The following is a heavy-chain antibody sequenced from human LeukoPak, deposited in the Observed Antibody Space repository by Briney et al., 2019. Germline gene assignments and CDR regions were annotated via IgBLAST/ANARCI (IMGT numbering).Heavy chain of an antibody. J-gene: IGHJ4*02. CDR2: ITDSGGST. Sequence: GGSLRLSCAASEFSVGSNYMTWVRQAPGKGLEWVSGITDSGGSTYYADSVKGRFTIPRDNSKNTLYLQMNSLRAEDTAVYYCAKKRVASGSSLYRSIGYWGQGALVTVSS. V-gene: IGHV3-23*01. CDR3: AKKRVASGSSLYRSIGY. CDR1: EFSVGSNY. D-gene: IGHD6-13*01.